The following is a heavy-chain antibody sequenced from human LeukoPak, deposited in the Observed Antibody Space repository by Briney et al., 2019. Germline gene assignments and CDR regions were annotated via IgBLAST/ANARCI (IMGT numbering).Heavy chain of an antibody. D-gene: IGHD4-17*01. V-gene: IGHV1-18*01. Sequence: ASVKVSRKASVYTLTSYGISWVRQAPGKGLEWMGFISAYNSNTNNAHKLQDRVTMTTDTSTSTAYVELRSLRSDGAAVYYCARAEDPVTYYWFDPWGQGTLVTVSS. CDR3: ARAEDPVTYYWFDP. J-gene: IGHJ5*02. CDR2: ISAYNSNT. CDR1: VYTLTSYG.